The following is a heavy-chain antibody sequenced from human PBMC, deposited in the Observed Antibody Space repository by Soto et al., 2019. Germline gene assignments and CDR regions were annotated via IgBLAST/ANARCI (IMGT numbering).Heavy chain of an antibody. Sequence: EVQLLESGGGLVQPGGSLRLSCAASGFTFSSYAMSWVRQAPGKGLEWVSAISGSGGSTYYADSVKGRFTISRDNSKNTLYLQMNSLGAEDTAVYYCAKDQHGDYIRGTTNSWFDPWGQGTLVTVSS. CDR1: GFTFSSYA. D-gene: IGHD4-17*01. CDR2: ISGSGGST. J-gene: IGHJ5*02. V-gene: IGHV3-23*01. CDR3: AKDQHGDYIRGTTNSWFDP.